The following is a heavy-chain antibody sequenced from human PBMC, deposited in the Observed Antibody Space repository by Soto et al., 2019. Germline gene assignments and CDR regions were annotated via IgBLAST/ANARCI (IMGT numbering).Heavy chain of an antibody. J-gene: IGHJ3*02. CDR3: AGRPDGFAI. CDR1: GFTFSSYW. Sequence: EVQLVESGGGLVQPGGSLRLSCAASGFTFSSYWMSWARQAPGKGLKWVATIKKDGSEKYYVDSVKGRFTISRDNAKNSLYLQMNGLRAEDRAVYYCAGRPDGFAIWGQGTMVTVS. CDR2: IKKDGSEK. V-gene: IGHV3-7*05. D-gene: IGHD1-1*01.